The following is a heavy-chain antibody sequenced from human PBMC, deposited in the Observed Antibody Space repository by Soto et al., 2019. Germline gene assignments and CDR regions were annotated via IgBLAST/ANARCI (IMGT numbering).Heavy chain of an antibody. D-gene: IGHD3-3*01. CDR1: GFTFSTYW. Sequence: EVQVVESGGGLVQPGGSLRLSCTASGFTFSTYWMTWVRQAPGKGLEWVANINQDGSEKYYADPVKGRFTISRDNTKNSLYLQMNSLRVEDTAVYYCARAPQFYDFWSGYYRSGDLKLYFDSWGQGTLGTVSS. J-gene: IGHJ4*02. CDR2: INQDGSEK. V-gene: IGHV3-7*03. CDR3: ARAPQFYDFWSGYYRSGDLKLYFDS.